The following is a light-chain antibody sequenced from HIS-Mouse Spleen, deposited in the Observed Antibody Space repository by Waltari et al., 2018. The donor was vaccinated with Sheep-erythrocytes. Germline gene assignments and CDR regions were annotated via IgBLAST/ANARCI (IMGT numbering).Light chain of an antibody. J-gene: IGLJ2*01. CDR3: QAWDSSHVV. V-gene: IGLV3-1*01. Sequence: SYELTQPPSVSVSPGQTASITCSGDKLGDKYACWYQQKPGQSPVLVIYQDSKRPSGVPARFSGSNSGNTATLTIGGTQAMDEADYYCQAWDSSHVVFGGGTKLTVL. CDR1: KLGDKY. CDR2: QDS.